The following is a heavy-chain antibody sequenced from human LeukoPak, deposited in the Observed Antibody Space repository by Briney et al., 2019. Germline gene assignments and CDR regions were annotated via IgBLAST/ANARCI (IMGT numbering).Heavy chain of an antibody. CDR1: GFTFSSYS. V-gene: IGHV3-48*04. Sequence: GGSLRLSCAASGFTFSSYSMNWVRQAPGKGLEWISYISSSGSTIYYADSVKGRFTISRDNAKNSLYLQMNSLRVEDSAVYYCARASAPPSYYYYYGMDVWGQGTTVTVSS. CDR3: ARASAPPSYYYYYGMDV. J-gene: IGHJ6*02. CDR2: ISSSGSTI.